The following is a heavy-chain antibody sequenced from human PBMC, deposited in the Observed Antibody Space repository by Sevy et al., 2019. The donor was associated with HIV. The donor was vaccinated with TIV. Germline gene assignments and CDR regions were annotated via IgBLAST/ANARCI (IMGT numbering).Heavy chain of an antibody. V-gene: IGHV1-69*06. CDR3: ARLCHDSSAVQAFDI. J-gene: IGHJ3*02. Sequence: ASVKVSCKASGGTFSSYGFSWIRQAPGQGLEWMGTFIPSFGTTYSAQKFQGRLTISADKSTGTVNMELGSLTSAYNAVYSYARLCHDSSAVQAFDIWGQGTMVTVSS. CDR1: GGTFSSYG. CDR2: FIPSFGTT. D-gene: IGHD6-19*01.